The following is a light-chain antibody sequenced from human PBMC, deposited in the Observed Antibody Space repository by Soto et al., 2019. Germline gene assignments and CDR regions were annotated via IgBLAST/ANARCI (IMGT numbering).Light chain of an antibody. J-gene: IGKJ1*01. Sequence: EIVLTQSPDTLSLSPGERATLSCRASQSVGNNFLAWYQQKPGQAPTLLIYDASSRASGLPDRFSGSGSETDFTLTVSRLELEDFAVSFCHQYGTSPQTFGQGTKVEI. CDR2: DAS. CDR3: HQYGTSPQT. V-gene: IGKV3-20*01. CDR1: QSVGNNF.